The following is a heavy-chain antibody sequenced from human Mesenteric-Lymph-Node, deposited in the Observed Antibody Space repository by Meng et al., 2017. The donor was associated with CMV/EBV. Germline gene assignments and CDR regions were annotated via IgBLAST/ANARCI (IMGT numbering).Heavy chain of an antibody. D-gene: IGHD2-2*01. CDR2: INHSGST. CDR1: GGSFSGYH. Sequence: GYGGSFSGYHWSWIRQPPGKGLEWIGEINHSGSTNYNPSLKSRVTISVDTSKNQSSLKLSSVTAADTAVYYCARGGPWTAATTHFDYWGQGTLVTVSS. J-gene: IGHJ4*02. V-gene: IGHV4-34*01. CDR3: ARGGPWTAATTHFDY.